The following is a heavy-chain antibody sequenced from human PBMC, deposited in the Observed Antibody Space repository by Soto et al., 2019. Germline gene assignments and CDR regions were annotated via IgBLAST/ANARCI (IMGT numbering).Heavy chain of an antibody. CDR2: ISWNSGSI. D-gene: IGHD6-19*01. Sequence: EVQLVESGGGLVQPGRSLRLSCAASGFTFDDYAMHWVRQAPGKGLEWVSGISWNSGSIGYADSVKGRFTISRDNAKNSLYLQMNSLRAEDTALYYCAKGIGYSSGWYGAGFDYWGQGTLVTVSS. CDR3: AKGIGYSSGWYGAGFDY. CDR1: GFTFDDYA. J-gene: IGHJ4*02. V-gene: IGHV3-9*01.